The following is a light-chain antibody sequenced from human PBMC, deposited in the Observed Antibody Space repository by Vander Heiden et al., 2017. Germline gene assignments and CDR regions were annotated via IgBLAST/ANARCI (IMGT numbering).Light chain of an antibody. CDR1: QDIDKY. V-gene: IGKV1-33*01. CDR3: QRSDDFPYT. Sequence: DIQMTQSPSSLSPSVGDRVTITCQASQDIDKYLNWHQQKPGKAPKLLIYDASNLGTGVPSRFSGGGSGTDFTLTISSLQPEDIATYYCQRSDDFPYTFGQGTRLEI. CDR2: DAS. J-gene: IGKJ2*01.